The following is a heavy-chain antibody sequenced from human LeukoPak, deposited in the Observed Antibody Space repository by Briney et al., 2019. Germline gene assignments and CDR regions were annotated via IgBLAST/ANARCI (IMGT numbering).Heavy chain of an antibody. V-gene: IGHV3-73*01. D-gene: IGHD3-10*01. J-gene: IGHJ3*02. CDR1: GFTFSGSA. Sequence: GGSLRLSCAAPGFTFSGSAMHWVRQASGKGLEWVGRIRSKANSYATAYAASVKGRFTISRDDSKNTAYLQMNSLKTEDTAVYYCTRPTLPMVRGVIAAFDIWGQGTMVTVSS. CDR3: TRPTLPMVRGVIAAFDI. CDR2: IRSKANSYAT.